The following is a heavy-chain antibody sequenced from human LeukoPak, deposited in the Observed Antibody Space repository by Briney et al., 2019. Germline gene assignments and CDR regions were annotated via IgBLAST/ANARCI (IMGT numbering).Heavy chain of an antibody. CDR3: ARESSWGNFDY. J-gene: IGHJ4*02. CDR1: GGSISSYY. V-gene: IGHV4-59*01. Sequence: SETLSLTCTVSGGSISSYYWSWIRQPPGKGLEWIGCIYYSGSTNYNPSLKSRVTISVDTSKNQFSLKLSYVTAADTAVYFCARESSWGNFDYWGQGTLVTVSS. CDR2: IYYSGST. D-gene: IGHD7-27*01.